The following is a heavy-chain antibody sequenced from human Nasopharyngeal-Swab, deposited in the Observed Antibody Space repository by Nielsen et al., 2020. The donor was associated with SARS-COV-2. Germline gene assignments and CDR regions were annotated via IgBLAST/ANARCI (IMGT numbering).Heavy chain of an antibody. CDR3: TKDHVRGWQLDS. CDR2: IKQDGSER. D-gene: IGHD6-19*01. CDR1: VFNFNNYW. Sequence: GVLKISCAVSVFNFNNYWMSWARQAPGKGLEWVANIKQDGSERHYLESVRGRFTISRDNAKNSVFLQMNNLRAEDTAVYYCTKDHVRGWQLDSWGQGALVTVSS. J-gene: IGHJ4*02. V-gene: IGHV3-7*03.